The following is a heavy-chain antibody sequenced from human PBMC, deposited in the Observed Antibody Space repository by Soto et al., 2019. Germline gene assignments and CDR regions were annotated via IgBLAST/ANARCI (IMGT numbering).Heavy chain of an antibody. CDR3: ARSTNDYGDRH. J-gene: IGHJ4*02. V-gene: IGHV1-8*02. CDR2: MNPNSGNT. CDR1: GYTFTSYG. D-gene: IGHD4-17*01. Sequence: QVHLVQSGAEVKKPGASVKVSCKGSGYTFTSYGITWVRQATGQGLEWMGWMNPNSGNTGYAQKFQGRVTMTRNTSISTAYMELSSLRSEDTAVYYCARSTNDYGDRHWGQGTLVTVSS.